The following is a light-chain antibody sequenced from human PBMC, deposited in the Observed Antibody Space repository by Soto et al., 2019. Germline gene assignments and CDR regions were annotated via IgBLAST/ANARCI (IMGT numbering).Light chain of an antibody. V-gene: IGKV3-20*01. Sequence: EIVLTQSPGTLSLSPGERATLSCRASQSVRSNYLAWYQQKPGQDPRRLIYGESSRATGIPDRFSGSGSGTDFTLTISRLEPEDFAVYYCQQYGSSPTFGEGTRLEI. CDR3: QQYGSSPT. CDR1: QSVRSNY. J-gene: IGKJ5*01. CDR2: GES.